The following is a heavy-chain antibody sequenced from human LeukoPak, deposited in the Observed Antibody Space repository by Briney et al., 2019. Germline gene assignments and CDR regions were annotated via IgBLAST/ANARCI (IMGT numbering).Heavy chain of an antibody. CDR2: IYYSGST. CDR3: AKGAGGFSYYNWFDP. V-gene: IGHV4-39*07. Sequence: SETLSLTCTVSGGSISSSSSYWGWIRQPPGKGLEWIGSIYYSGSTYYNPSLKSRITISVDTSKNQFSLKLSSVTAADTAIYYCAKGAGGFSYYNWFDPWGQGTLVTVSS. J-gene: IGHJ5*02. D-gene: IGHD5-18*01. CDR1: GGSISSSSSY.